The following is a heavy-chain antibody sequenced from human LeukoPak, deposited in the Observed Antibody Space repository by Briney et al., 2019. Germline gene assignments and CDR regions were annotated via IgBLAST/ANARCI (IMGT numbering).Heavy chain of an antibody. Sequence: ASVKVSCKASGYTFTGYYIHWVRHAPGQGLELVGWINPNSGGTNSAQKFQVRVTMTRDTSISTAYMELSRLRSDDTAVYYCARVGEYSSSRGAFDIWGQGTMVTVSS. CDR1: GYTFTGYY. J-gene: IGHJ3*02. CDR2: INPNSGGT. D-gene: IGHD6-6*01. V-gene: IGHV1-2*02. CDR3: ARVGEYSSSRGAFDI.